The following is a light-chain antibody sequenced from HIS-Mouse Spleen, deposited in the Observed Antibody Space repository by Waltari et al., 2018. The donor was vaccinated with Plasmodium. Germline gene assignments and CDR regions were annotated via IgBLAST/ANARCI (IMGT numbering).Light chain of an antibody. J-gene: IGKJ4*01. CDR1: QSISNY. CDR2: DAS. V-gene: IGKV1-13*02. Sequence: IQMTQSPSSLSASVGDRVTITCRASQSISNYLNWYQQKPGKAPKLLIYDASSLESGVPSRFSGSGSGTDFTLTISSLQPEDFATYYCQQFNSYPLTFGGGTKVEIK. CDR3: QQFNSYPLT.